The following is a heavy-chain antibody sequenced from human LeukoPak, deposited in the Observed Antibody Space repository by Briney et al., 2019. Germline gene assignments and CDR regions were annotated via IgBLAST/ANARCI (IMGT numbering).Heavy chain of an antibody. V-gene: IGHV3-74*01. J-gene: IGHJ4*02. CDR3: AKDVAGVRGVRGGFDY. CDR2: INSDGSTT. CDR1: GFTFNSYW. Sequence: PGGSLRLSCAASGFTFNSYWMNWVRQAPGKGLLWVSRINSDGSTTNYADSVKGRFTISRDNSKNTLYLQMSTVRAEDTAIYYCAKDVAGVRGVRGGFDYWGQGTLVTVSS. D-gene: IGHD3-10*01.